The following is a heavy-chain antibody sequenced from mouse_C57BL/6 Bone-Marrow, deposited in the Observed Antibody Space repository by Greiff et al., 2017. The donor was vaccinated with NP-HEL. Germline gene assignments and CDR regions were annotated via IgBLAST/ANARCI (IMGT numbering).Heavy chain of an antibody. D-gene: IGHD1-1*01. CDR1: GYTFNSYW. J-gene: IGHJ4*01. V-gene: IGHV1-72*01. CDR2: IDPNSGGT. CDR3: ARSYYGSSYYAMDY. Sequence: QVQLQQPGAELVKPGASVKLSCTASGYTFNSYWMHWVKQRPGRGLEWIGRIDPNSGGTKYNEKFKSKATLTVDKPSSTAYMQLSSLTSEDSAVYYCARSYYGSSYYAMDYGGQGTSVTVSS.